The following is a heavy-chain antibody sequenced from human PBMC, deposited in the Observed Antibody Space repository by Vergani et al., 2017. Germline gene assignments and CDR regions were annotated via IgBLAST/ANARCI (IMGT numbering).Heavy chain of an antibody. CDR1: GYTFTSYY. Sequence: QVQLVQSGAEVKKPGASVKVSCKASGYTFTSYYMQGGRQDPGQGLEWMGIINPSGGSTSYAQKFQGRVTMTRDTSTSTVYMELSSLRSEVTAVYYCARDGSSVDYWRQGTLVTVSS. CDR2: INPSGGST. CDR3: ARDGSSVDY. V-gene: IGHV1-46*03. D-gene: IGHD2-2*01. J-gene: IGHJ4*02.